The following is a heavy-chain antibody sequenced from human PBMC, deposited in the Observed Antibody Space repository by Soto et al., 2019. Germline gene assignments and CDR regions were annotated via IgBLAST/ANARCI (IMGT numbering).Heavy chain of an antibody. CDR2: ISSSSSTI. CDR1: GFGFSSSS. V-gene: IGHV3-48*02. Sequence: EVQLVESGGGLVQRGGSLRLSCATSGFGFSSSSMNWVRQAPGKGLEWVSYISSSSSTIYYADSVEGRFPISRDNDKRSVYLQINSLRDEDTAVYYCARQDTGYFDLWGRGTLVAVSS. J-gene: IGHJ2*01. CDR3: ARQDTGYFDL.